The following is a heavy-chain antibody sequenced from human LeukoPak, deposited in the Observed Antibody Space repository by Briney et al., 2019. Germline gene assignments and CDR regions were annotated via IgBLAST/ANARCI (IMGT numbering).Heavy chain of an antibody. CDR3: ARRETAAGSYYFDY. D-gene: IGHD6-13*01. J-gene: IGHJ4*02. V-gene: IGHV4-59*01. Sequence: PSETLSLTCTVSGGSISSYYWSWIRQPPGKGLEWIGYIYYSGSTNYNPSLKSRVTISVDTSKNQFSLKPSSVTAAATAVYYCARRETAAGSYYFDYWGQGTLVTVSS. CDR2: IYYSGST. CDR1: GGSISSYY.